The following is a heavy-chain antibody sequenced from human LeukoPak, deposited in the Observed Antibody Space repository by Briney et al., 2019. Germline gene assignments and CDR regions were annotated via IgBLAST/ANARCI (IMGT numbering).Heavy chain of an antibody. CDR3: ARVSGYSSGWPGSDY. Sequence: GGSLRLSCAASGFTFSDFYMTWIRQAPGKGLEWGSYISSSSSYTTYADSVKGRFTISRDNAKNSLYLQMNSLRAEDTAVYYCARVSGYSSGWPGSDYWGQGTLVTVSS. D-gene: IGHD6-19*01. CDR2: ISSSSSYT. J-gene: IGHJ4*02. CDR1: GFTFSDFY. V-gene: IGHV3-11*06.